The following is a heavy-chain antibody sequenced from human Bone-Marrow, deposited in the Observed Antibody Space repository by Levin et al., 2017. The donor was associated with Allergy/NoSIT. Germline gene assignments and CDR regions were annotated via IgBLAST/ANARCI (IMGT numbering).Heavy chain of an antibody. V-gene: IGHV4-59*01. CDR1: GGSISSYY. J-gene: IGHJ4*02. Sequence: RSSETLSLTCTVSGGSISSYYWSWIRQPPGKGLEHIGYISYSGSTNYSPSLKSRVTISLDSSRKQFSLRLDSVTAADTAVYYCARVSTSFDDWGQGTLVMVSS. D-gene: IGHD2-2*01. CDR2: ISYSGST. CDR3: ARVSTSFDD.